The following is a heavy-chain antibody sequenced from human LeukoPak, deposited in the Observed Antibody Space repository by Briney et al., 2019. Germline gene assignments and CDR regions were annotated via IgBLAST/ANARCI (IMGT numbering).Heavy chain of an antibody. Sequence: PSETLSLICTVSGGSISNNYWSWIRQPAGKELEWIGRIYSSGSSNYNPSLKSRVTMSADTSKNQFSLKLSSVTAADTAVYYCARGPFASAHWFNPWGQGTLVTVYS. CDR1: GGSISNNY. CDR2: IYSSGSS. CDR3: ARGPFASAHWFNP. V-gene: IGHV4-4*07. J-gene: IGHJ5*02.